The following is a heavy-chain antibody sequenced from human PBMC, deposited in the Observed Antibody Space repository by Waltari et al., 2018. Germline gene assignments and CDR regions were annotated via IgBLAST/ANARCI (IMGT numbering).Heavy chain of an antibody. V-gene: IGHV3-23*01. Sequence: EVQLLESGGGLVQPGGSLRLSCAASGFTFRSYAMSWVRQAPGKGLGWVSAISGSGGSTYYADSVKGRFTIARDNSKNTLYLQMNSLRAEDTAVYYCAKWPGFARPGLRWQHGYGMDVWGQGTTVTVSS. D-gene: IGHD4-17*01. J-gene: IGHJ6*02. CDR3: AKWPGFARPGLRWQHGYGMDV. CDR2: ISGSGGST. CDR1: GFTFRSYA.